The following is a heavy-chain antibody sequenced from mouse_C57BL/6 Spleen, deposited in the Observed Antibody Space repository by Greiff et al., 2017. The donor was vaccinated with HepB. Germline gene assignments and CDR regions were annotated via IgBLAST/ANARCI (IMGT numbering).Heavy chain of an antibody. J-gene: IGHJ2*01. V-gene: IGHV1-82*01. D-gene: IGHD2-5*01. CDR3: ARMGYSKGFDY. Sequence: QVQLQQSGPELVKPGASVKISCKASGYAFSSSWMNWVKQRPGKGLEWIGLIYPGDGDTNYNGKFKGKATLTADKSSSTAYMQLSSLTSEDSAVYFCARMGYSKGFDYWGQGTTLTVSS. CDR2: IYPGDGDT. CDR1: GYAFSSSW.